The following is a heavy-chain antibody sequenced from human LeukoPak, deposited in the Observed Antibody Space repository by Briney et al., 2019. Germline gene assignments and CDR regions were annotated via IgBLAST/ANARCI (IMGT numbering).Heavy chain of an antibody. V-gene: IGHV4-34*01. D-gene: IGHD5-12*01. CDR1: GGSFSGYY. Sequence: SSETLSLTCAVYGGSFSGYYWSWIRQPPGKGLEWIGEINHSGSNNYNPSLKSRVTITVDTSKYQFSLKLSSVPAADTAVYYCARNSGYSGYDSIDYYYYYMDVWGKGATVTVSS. CDR2: INHSGSN. CDR3: ARNSGYSGYDSIDYYYYYMDV. J-gene: IGHJ6*03.